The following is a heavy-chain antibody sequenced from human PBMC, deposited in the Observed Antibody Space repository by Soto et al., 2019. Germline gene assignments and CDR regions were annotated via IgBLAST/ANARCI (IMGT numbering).Heavy chain of an antibody. J-gene: IGHJ4*02. Sequence: QVQLQESGPGLVKPSQTLSLTCTVSGGSISSGGYYWSWIRQHPGKGLEWIGYIYYSGSTYYNPSLKSRVTISVDTSKNQFSLKLSSVTAADTAVYYCAREGSPYSGYEPLGGFDYWGQGTLVTVSS. V-gene: IGHV4-31*03. CDR3: AREGSPYSGYEPLGGFDY. D-gene: IGHD5-12*01. CDR1: GGSISSGGYY. CDR2: IYYSGST.